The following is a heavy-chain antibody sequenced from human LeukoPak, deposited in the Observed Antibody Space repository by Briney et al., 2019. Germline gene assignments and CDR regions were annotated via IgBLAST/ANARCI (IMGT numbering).Heavy chain of an antibody. CDR1: GGSISSGGYY. D-gene: IGHD2-2*01. CDR3: VRVGDCTSAACQDTRFDP. V-gene: IGHV4-31*03. CDR2: IYHTGGT. J-gene: IGHJ5*02. Sequence: KPSQTLSLTCTVSGGSISSGGYYWSWIRQLPGKGLEWIGYIYHTGGTVYKPSLRGRISMSVDTSENQFSLKLTSVTAADTGVYYCVRVGDCTSAACQDTRFDPWGQGTLVTVSS.